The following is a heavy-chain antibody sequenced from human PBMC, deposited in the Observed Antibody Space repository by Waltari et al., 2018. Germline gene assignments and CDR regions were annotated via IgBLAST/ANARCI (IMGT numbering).Heavy chain of an antibody. Sequence: QVQLVESGGGVVQPGGSLRLLCAASGFPFNSFGLPLFRQAPGGGLEWVVLISNDGTDKYYGDSVKGRFTISRDNSRNTVHLQMDSLRAEDTAVYYCAKGLWELPPYYYYVMDVWGQGTTVTVSS. CDR3: AKGLWELPPYYYYVMDV. V-gene: IGHV3-30*18. J-gene: IGHJ6*02. D-gene: IGHD1-7*01. CDR2: ISNDGTDK. CDR1: GFPFNSFG.